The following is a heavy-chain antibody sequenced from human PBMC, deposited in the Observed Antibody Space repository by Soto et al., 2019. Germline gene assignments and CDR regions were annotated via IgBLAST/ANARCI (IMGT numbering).Heavy chain of an antibody. CDR1: GGSFSGYY. CDR3: ARGGDYSNYVAY. V-gene: IGHV4-34*01. D-gene: IGHD4-4*01. J-gene: IGHJ4*02. Sequence: QVQLQQWGAGLLKPSETLSLTCAVYGGSFSGYYWSWIRQPPGKGLEWIGEINHSGSTNYNPSLKSRGPRSVDTSKNQFSLKRSSVTAADAAVYYCARGGDYSNYVAYWGQGTLVTVSS. CDR2: INHSGST.